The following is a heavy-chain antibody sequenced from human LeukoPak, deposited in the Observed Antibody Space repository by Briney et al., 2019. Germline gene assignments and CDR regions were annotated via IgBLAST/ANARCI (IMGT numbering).Heavy chain of an antibody. V-gene: IGHV4-34*01. J-gene: IGHJ4*02. CDR1: GGSFSGYY. D-gene: IGHD3-22*01. CDR3: ARAPYYYDSSGYSDV. CDR2: INHSGST. Sequence: SETLSLTCAVYGGSFSGYYWSWIRQPPGKGLEWIGEINHSGSTNYNPSLKSRVTISVDTSKNQFSLKLSSVTAADTAVYYCARAPYYYDSSGYSDVWGQGTLVTVSS.